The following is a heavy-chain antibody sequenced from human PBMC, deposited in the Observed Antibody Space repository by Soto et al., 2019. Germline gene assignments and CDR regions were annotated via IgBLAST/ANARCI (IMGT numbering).Heavy chain of an antibody. Sequence: ASVKVSCKASGFTFTSSAVQWVRQARGQRLEWIGWIVVGSGNTNYAQKFQERVTITRDMSTSTAYMELSSLRSEDTAVYYCAAVPPYDFWSGYPFDYWGQGTLVTVSS. J-gene: IGHJ4*02. V-gene: IGHV1-58*01. D-gene: IGHD3-3*01. CDR3: AAVPPYDFWSGYPFDY. CDR1: GFTFTSSA. CDR2: IVVGSGNT.